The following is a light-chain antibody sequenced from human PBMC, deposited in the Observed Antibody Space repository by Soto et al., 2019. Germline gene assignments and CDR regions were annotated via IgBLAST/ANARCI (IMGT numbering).Light chain of an antibody. CDR2: DAY. CDR1: QSVSSD. J-gene: IGKJ2*02. CDR3: QQRAKWPST. V-gene: IGKV3-11*01. Sequence: EIVMTQSPATLSVSPGERATLSCRASQSVSSDLAWYHQKPGQAPRLLIYDAYSRATGVGARFTGSGSATDFNLTITSLEPEDFAVYYCQQRAKWPSTFGPGTKVDIK.